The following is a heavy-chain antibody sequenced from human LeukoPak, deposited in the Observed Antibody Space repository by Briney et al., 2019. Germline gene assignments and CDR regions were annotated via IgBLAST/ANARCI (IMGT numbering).Heavy chain of an antibody. D-gene: IGHD3-10*01. Sequence: GGSLRLSCAASGFTFSSYWMSWVRQAPGKGLEWVANIKQDGSEKYYVDPVKGRFTISRDNAKNSLYLQMNSLSAEDTAVYYCARDQDGSGRRTRGYYYMDVWGKGTTVTISS. CDR2: IKQDGSEK. J-gene: IGHJ6*03. V-gene: IGHV3-7*01. CDR3: ARDQDGSGRRTRGYYYMDV. CDR1: GFTFSSYW.